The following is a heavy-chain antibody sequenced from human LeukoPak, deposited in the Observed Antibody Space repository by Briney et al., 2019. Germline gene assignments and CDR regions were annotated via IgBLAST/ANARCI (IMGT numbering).Heavy chain of an antibody. V-gene: IGHV4-39*07. CDR2: INHSGST. Sequence: SETLSLTCSVSSGSISNSNYYWGWIRQPPGKGLEWIGEINHSGSTNYNPSLKSRVTMSVDTSKNQFSLKLSSVTAADTAVYYCARVSTPYSSGWYVGGDGDYFDYWGQGTLVTVSS. CDR3: ARVSTPYSSGWYVGGDGDYFDY. J-gene: IGHJ4*02. D-gene: IGHD6-19*01. CDR1: SGSISNSNYY.